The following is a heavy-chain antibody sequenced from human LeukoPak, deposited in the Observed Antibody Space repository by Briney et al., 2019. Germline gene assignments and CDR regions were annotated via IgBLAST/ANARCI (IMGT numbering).Heavy chain of an antibody. CDR3: ARDSLRTYYYDSSGYHYGMDV. CDR2: IYYSGST. J-gene: IGHJ6*02. D-gene: IGHD3-22*01. Sequence: KTSETLSLTCTVSGGSISSYYWSWIRQPPGKGLEWIGYIYYSGSTNYNPSLKSRVTISVDTSKNQFSLKLSSVTAADTAVYYCARDSLRTYYYDSSGYHYGMDVWGQGTTVTVSS. V-gene: IGHV4-59*01. CDR1: GGSISSYY.